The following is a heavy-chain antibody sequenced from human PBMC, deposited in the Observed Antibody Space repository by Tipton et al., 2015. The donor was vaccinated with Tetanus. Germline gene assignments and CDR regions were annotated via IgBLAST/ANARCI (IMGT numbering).Heavy chain of an antibody. Sequence: SLRLSCAASGFTISTYAVSWVRQAPGKGLEWVSGINWNGGTTGYGDSVKGRFTISRDNAKNSLYLQMDSLRAGDTALYYCVKEERSGWVNWYFDLWGRGTLVTVSS. CDR2: INWNGGTT. D-gene: IGHD6-19*01. J-gene: IGHJ2*01. CDR3: VKEERSGWVNWYFDL. CDR1: GFTISTYA. V-gene: IGHV3-20*04.